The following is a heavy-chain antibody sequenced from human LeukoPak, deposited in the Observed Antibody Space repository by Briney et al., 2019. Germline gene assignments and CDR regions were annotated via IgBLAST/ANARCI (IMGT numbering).Heavy chain of an antibody. D-gene: IGHD5-24*01. V-gene: IGHV3-64*01. J-gene: IGHJ3*02. Sequence: GGSLRLSCVASGFTFSSYVMHWVRQAPGKGLEYVSAILPNGGSTSYANSVRGRFTISRDNSKNTLYLQMGSLRVEDMAVYYCARDRDGGFASDIWGQGTMVTVSS. CDR1: GFTFSSYV. CDR2: ILPNGGST. CDR3: ARDRDGGFASDI.